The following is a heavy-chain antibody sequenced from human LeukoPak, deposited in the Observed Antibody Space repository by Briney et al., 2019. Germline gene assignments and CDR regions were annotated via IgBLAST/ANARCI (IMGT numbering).Heavy chain of an antibody. CDR3: ARGPRITLVRGGQWYYYMDV. CDR2: INPSGGST. Sequence: ASVKVSCKASGYTFTSYYIHWVRQAPGQGLEWMGLINPSGGSTNYAQKFQGRVTMTRDTSTSTVYMDLSSLRSEDTAVYYCARGPRITLVRGGQWYYYMDVWGEGTTVTISS. D-gene: IGHD3-10*01. J-gene: IGHJ6*03. CDR1: GYTFTSYY. V-gene: IGHV1-46*01.